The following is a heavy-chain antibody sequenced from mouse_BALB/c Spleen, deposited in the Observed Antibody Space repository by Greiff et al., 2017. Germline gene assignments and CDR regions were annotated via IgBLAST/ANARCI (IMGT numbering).Heavy chain of an antibody. Sequence: QVQLQQPGAELVRPGASVKLSCKASGYTFTSYWMHWVKQRPGQGLEWIGYINPSTGYTEYNQKFKDKATLTADKSSSTAYMQLSSLTSEDSAVYYCARRLLYYGNYVGAMDYWGQGTSVTVSS. CDR1: GYTFTSYW. J-gene: IGHJ4*01. V-gene: IGHV1-7*01. CDR2: INPSTGYT. D-gene: IGHD2-1*01. CDR3: ARRLLYYGNYVGAMDY.